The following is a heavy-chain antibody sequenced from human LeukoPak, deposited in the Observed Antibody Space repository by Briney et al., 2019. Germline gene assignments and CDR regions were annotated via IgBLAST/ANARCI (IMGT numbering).Heavy chain of an antibody. CDR3: ARDLVPSL. V-gene: IGHV4-4*07. CDR2: INSSGST. D-gene: IGHD2-2*01. J-gene: IGHJ4*02. CDR1: GDSISYFY. Sequence: SETLSLTCSVSGDSISYFYWSWIRQAAGKGLEWIGRINSSGSTEYNASLKSRVTMSVDTSKNQLSLKVSSVTAADTAVYYCARDLVPSLWGQGTLVTVSS.